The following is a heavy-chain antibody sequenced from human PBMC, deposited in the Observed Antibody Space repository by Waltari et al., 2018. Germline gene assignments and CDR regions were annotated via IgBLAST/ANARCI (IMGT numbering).Heavy chain of an antibody. CDR3: ARLRSGGSDRALDY. CDR2: IYYSGST. CDR1: GGSISSSSYY. V-gene: IGHV4-39*01. Sequence: QLQLQESGPGLVKPSETLSLTCTVSGGSISSSSYYWGWIRQPPGKGLEWIGSIYYSGSTYYNPSLKSRVTISVDTSKNQFSLKLSSETAADTAVYYCARLRSGGSDRALDYWGQGTLVTVSS. D-gene: IGHD2-15*01. J-gene: IGHJ4*02.